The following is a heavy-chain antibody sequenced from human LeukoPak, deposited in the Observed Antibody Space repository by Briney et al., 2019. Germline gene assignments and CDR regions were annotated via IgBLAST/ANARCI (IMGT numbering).Heavy chain of an antibody. D-gene: IGHD6-19*01. V-gene: IGHV1-2*02. CDR3: ASGYGSVY. J-gene: IGHJ4*02. CDR2: INPDSGAT. Sequence: ASVKVSCKASAYTFTAYYMHWVRQAPGQGLEWVGWINPDSGATNYAQKFQGRVTMTRDTSITTAYMAVSSLRSDDTAVFYCASGYGSVYWGQGTLVTVSS. CDR1: AYTFTAYY.